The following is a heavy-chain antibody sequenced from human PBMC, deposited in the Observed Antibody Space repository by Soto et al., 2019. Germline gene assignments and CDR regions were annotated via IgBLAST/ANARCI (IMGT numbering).Heavy chain of an antibody. Sequence: GSLRLSCAVSGFTFSAYWMHWVRQVPGKGLTWVSRISDDGSTATYADSVKGRFIISRDNAKNTLYLEMNTLRADDSGLYYCARGPRVSSTGTGAHWGRGTLVTVSS. CDR2: ISDDGSTA. D-gene: IGHD1-1*01. J-gene: IGHJ4*02. V-gene: IGHV3-74*01. CDR1: GFTFSAYW. CDR3: ARGPRVSSTGTGAH.